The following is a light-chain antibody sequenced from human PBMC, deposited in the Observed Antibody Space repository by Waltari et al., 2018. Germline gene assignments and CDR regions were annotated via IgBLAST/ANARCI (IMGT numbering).Light chain of an antibody. CDR3: YSAADNRGVV. V-gene: IGLV3-27*01. Sequence: SYELTQPSSVSVSPGQTARITCSGDVLAKKYARWFQQKPGQAPVLVIYKDSERPSGIPGRFSGSSSGTTVTLTISGAQVEDEADYYCYSAADNRGVVFGGGTKLTVL. J-gene: IGLJ2*01. CDR2: KDS. CDR1: VLAKKY.